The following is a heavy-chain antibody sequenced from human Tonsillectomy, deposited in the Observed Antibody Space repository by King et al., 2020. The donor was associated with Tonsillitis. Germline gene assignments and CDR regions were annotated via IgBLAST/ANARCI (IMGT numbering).Heavy chain of an antibody. Sequence: VQLVESGGGLVQPGGSLRLSCAASGFTFGNYWMSWVRQAPGKGLEWVANIKQDGSEKNYVDSVKGRFTISRDNAKNSLYLQMNSLRAEDTAVYYCASAHAGRIQLWPSGLSMHNWFDPWGQGTLVTVSS. J-gene: IGHJ5*02. D-gene: IGHD5-18*01. CDR3: ASAHAGRIQLWPSGLSMHNWFDP. CDR2: IKQDGSEK. CDR1: GFTFGNYW. V-gene: IGHV3-7*01.